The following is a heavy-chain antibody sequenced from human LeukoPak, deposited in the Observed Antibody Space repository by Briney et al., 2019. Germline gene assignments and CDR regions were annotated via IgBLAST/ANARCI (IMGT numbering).Heavy chain of an antibody. V-gene: IGHV1-2*02. CDR3: ARDSTPILRFLEWLASFGY. J-gene: IGHJ4*02. CDR1: GYTFTGHY. D-gene: IGHD3-3*01. CDR2: INPNSGGT. Sequence: ASVKVSCKASGYTFTGHYMHWVRQAPGQGLEWMGWINPNSGGTNYAQKFQGRVTMTRDTSISTAYMELSRLRSDDTAVYYCARDSTPILRFLEWLASFGYWGQGTLVTVSS.